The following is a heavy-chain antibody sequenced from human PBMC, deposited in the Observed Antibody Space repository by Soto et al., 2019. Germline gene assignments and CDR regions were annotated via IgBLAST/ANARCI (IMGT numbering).Heavy chain of an antibody. Sequence: PVKDSCKAYGVTFSNYAISWVRQDPEKGPEWMGGIIPIFGTANYAQKFQGRVTITADESTSTAYMELSSLRSEDTAVYYCARDRDCSSTSCKSPYYYYGMDVWGQGTTVTVSS. V-gene: IGHV1-69*13. D-gene: IGHD2-2*01. J-gene: IGHJ6*02. CDR3: ARDRDCSSTSCKSPYYYYGMDV. CDR1: GVTFSNYA. CDR2: IIPIFGTA.